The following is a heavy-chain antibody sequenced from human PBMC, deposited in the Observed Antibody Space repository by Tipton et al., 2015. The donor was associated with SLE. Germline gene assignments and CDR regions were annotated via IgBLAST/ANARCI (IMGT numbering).Heavy chain of an antibody. J-gene: IGHJ4*02. CDR2: IYYSGST. CDR1: GGSISSGDYY. CDR3: ARDLGGDFDY. Sequence: TLSLTCSVSGGSISSGDYYWTWIRQRPGEGLEWIGYIYYSGSTNYNPSLESRLTISVDTSKNQFSLKVSSVTAADTAVYYCARDLGGDFDYWGQGTLVTVSS. V-gene: IGHV4-31*03. D-gene: IGHD4-17*01.